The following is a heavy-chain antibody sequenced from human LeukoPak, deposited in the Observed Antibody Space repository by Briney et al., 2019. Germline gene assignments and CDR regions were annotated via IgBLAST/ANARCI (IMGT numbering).Heavy chain of an antibody. V-gene: IGHV3-53*01. Sequence: PGGSLRLSCAASGFAVSSNYMSWVRQAPGKGLEWVSVLYSGGSTYYADSVKGRFTISRDNSKNTLYLQMNSLRPEDTAVYYCARDRDSNWYPFLDSWGQGTLVIVS. J-gene: IGHJ4*02. CDR3: ARDRDSNWYPFLDS. D-gene: IGHD6-13*01. CDR1: GFAVSSNY. CDR2: LYSGGST.